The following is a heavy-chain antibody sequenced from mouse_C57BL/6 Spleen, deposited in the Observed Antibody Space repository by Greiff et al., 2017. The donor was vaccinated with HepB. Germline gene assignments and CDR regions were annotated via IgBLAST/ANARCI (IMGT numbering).Heavy chain of an antibody. J-gene: IGHJ3*01. Sequence: VQRVESGAELVKPGASVKISCKASGYAFSSYWMNWVKQRPGKGLEWIGQIYPGDGDTNYNGKFKGKATLTAEKSSSTAYMQLSSLTSEDSAVYFCARCTLHWEGFAYWGQGTLVTVSA. CDR2: IYPGDGDT. CDR3: ARCTLHWEGFAY. CDR1: GYAFSSYW. V-gene: IGHV1-80*01. D-gene: IGHD4-1*01.